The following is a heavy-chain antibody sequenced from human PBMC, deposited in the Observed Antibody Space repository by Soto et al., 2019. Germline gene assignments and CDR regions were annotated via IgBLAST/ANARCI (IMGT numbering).Heavy chain of an antibody. J-gene: IGHJ6*02. CDR1: GYTFTSYD. Sequence: ASVKVSSKASGYTFTSYDINWVRQATGQGLEWMGWMNPNSGNTGYAQKFQGRVTMTRNTSISTAYMELSSLRSEDTAVYYCAREYSLTLRLGKTRPNYYGMDVWGQGTTVTVSS. CDR2: MNPNSGNT. CDR3: AREYSLTLRLGKTRPNYYGMDV. D-gene: IGHD3-16*01. V-gene: IGHV1-8*01.